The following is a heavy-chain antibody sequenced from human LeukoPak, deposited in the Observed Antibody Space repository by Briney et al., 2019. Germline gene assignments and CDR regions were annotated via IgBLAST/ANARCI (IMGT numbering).Heavy chain of an antibody. CDR2: IYYSGST. D-gene: IGHD2-2*01. Sequence: SETLSLTCTVSGGSISSSSYYWGWIRQPPGKGLGWIGSIYYSGSTYYNPSLKSRVTISVDTSKNQFSLKLSSVTAADTAVYYCARHGLGYCSSTSCTFFDYWGQGTLVTVSS. CDR1: GGSISSSSYY. V-gene: IGHV4-39*01. CDR3: ARHGLGYCSSTSCTFFDY. J-gene: IGHJ4*02.